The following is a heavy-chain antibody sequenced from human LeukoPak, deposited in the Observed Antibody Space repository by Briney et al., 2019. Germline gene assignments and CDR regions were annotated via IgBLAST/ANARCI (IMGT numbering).Heavy chain of an antibody. V-gene: IGHV3-11*01. CDR3: AIYPTHIRYIVATM. J-gene: IGHJ4*02. Sequence: GGSLTLSCAASGFTFSDYYMSWIRQAPGKGLEWVSYISSSGSTIYYADSVKGRFTISRDNAKNSLYLQMNSLRAEDTAVYYCAIYPTHIRYIVATMWGQGTLVTVSS. CDR1: GFTFSDYY. CDR2: ISSSGSTI. D-gene: IGHD5-12*01.